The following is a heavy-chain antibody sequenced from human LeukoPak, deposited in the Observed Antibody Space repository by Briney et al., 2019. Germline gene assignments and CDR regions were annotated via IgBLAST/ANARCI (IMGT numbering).Heavy chain of an antibody. D-gene: IGHD1-26*01. CDR3: ARLTGYSGSYLA. Sequence: SETLSLTCTVSGGSISSSSYYWGWIHQPPGKGLEWIGSIYYSGSTYYNPSLKSRVTISVDTSKNQFSLKLSSVTAADTAVYYCARLTGYSGSYLAWGQGTLVTVSS. CDR2: IYYSGST. CDR1: GGSISSSSYY. J-gene: IGHJ5*02. V-gene: IGHV4-39*01.